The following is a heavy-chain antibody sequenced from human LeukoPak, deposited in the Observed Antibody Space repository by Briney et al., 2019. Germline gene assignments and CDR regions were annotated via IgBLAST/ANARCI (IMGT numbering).Heavy chain of an antibody. V-gene: IGHV3-48*03. J-gene: IGHJ6*02. Sequence: GGSLRLSCAASGFTFSSYEMNWVRQAPGKGLEWVSYISSGGSTIYYADSVKGRFTISRDNAKNSLYLQMNSLRAEDTAVYYCARDPSLSSYYYGMDVWGQGTTVTVSS. CDR2: ISSGGSTI. CDR3: ARDPSLSSYYYGMDV. CDR1: GFTFSSYE. D-gene: IGHD6-6*01.